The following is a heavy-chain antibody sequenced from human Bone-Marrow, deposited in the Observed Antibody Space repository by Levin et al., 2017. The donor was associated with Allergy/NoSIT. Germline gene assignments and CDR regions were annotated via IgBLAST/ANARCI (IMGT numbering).Heavy chain of an antibody. J-gene: IGHJ2*01. V-gene: IGHV3-48*03. CDR3: ARDPSSGKRDWYFDL. CDR1: GFTFSSYE. D-gene: IGHD6-19*01. Sequence: GGSLRLSCAASGFTFSSYEMNWVRQAPGKGLEWVSYISSSGSTIYYADSVKGRFTISRDNAKNSLYLQMNSLRAEDTAVYYCARDPSSGKRDWYFDLWGRGTLVTVSS. CDR2: ISSSGSTI.